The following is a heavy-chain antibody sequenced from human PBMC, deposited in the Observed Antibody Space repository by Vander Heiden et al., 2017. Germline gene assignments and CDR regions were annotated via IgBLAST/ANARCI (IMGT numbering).Heavy chain of an antibody. V-gene: IGHV3-13*01. Sequence: EVQLVESGGGLVQPGGSLRLSCAASGFTFSSYDMHWVRQATGKGLEWVSAIGTAGDTYYPGSVKGRFTISRENAKNSLYLQMNSLRAGDTAVYYCAKSGDSGWYFDLWGRGTLVTVSS. J-gene: IGHJ2*01. D-gene: IGHD3-10*01. CDR2: IGTAGDT. CDR1: GFTFSSYD. CDR3: AKSGDSGWYFDL.